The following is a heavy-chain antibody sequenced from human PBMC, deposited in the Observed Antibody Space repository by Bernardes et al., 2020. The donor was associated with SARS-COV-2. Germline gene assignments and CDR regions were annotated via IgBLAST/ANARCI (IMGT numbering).Heavy chain of an antibody. CDR3: AREVDCHGSSCHLDY. J-gene: IGHJ4*02. V-gene: IGHV1-2*02. CDR2: INPNSGDT. Sequence: ASVKVSCMASGYTFTGHYIHWVRQAPGQGLEWMGWINPNSGDTNYPQKFQGRVTMTRDTSISIAYMDLSRLRSDDTAVYYCAREVDCHGSSCHLDYWGRGTLVTVSS. CDR1: GYTFTGHY. D-gene: IGHD6-13*01.